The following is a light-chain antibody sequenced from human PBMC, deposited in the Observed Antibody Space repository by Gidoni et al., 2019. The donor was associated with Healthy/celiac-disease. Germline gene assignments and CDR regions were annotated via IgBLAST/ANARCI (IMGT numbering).Light chain of an antibody. Sequence: IQMTQSPSSLSASVGDRVTITCRASQSISSYLNWYQQKPGKAPKLLIYAASSLQSRVPSRFSGSGSGTDFTLTISSLQPEDFATYYCQQSYSTQYTFGQGTKLEIK. CDR1: QSISSY. V-gene: IGKV1-39*01. CDR3: QQSYSTQYT. CDR2: AAS. J-gene: IGKJ2*01.